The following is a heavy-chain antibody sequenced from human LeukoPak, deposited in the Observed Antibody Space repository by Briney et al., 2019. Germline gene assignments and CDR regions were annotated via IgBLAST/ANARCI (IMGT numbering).Heavy chain of an antibody. Sequence: SETLSLTCTVSGGSVSSGNYYWNWIRQTPGKGLEWIGFIYSSGATNYNPSLKSRVTISLDTSKNQFSLKLSSVTAADTAVYYCARGADYIWGTYVLFFDYWGPGTLVTVSS. CDR1: GGSVSSGNYY. D-gene: IGHD3-16*01. CDR2: IYSSGAT. V-gene: IGHV4-61*01. CDR3: ARGADYIWGTYVLFFDY. J-gene: IGHJ4*02.